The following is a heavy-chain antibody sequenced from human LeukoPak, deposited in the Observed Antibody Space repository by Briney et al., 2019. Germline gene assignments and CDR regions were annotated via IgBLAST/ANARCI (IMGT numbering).Heavy chain of an antibody. CDR1: GFTFTNAW. V-gene: IGHV3-15*01. D-gene: IGHD2-15*01. CDR3: TTDPADIVAVVGFDP. CDR2: IKRKTDGGTT. Sequence: GGSLRLSCAASGFTFTNAWMSWVRQAPGKGLEWVGRIKRKTDGGTTDYAAPVKGRFTISRDDSKNTLYLQMNSLKTEDTAVYYCTTDPADIVAVVGFDPWGQGTLVTVSS. J-gene: IGHJ5*02.